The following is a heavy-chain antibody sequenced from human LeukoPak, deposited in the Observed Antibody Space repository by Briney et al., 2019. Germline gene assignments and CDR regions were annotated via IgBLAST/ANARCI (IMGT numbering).Heavy chain of an antibody. Sequence: SVKVSCKASGGTFSSYAISWVRQAPGQGLEWMGGIIPIFGTANYAQKFQGRVTITADESTNTAYMELSSLRSEDTAVYYCARDRGDYYYMDVWGKGTTVTVSS. CDR3: ARDRGDYYYMDV. D-gene: IGHD3-10*01. CDR1: GGTFSSYA. V-gene: IGHV1-69*13. J-gene: IGHJ6*03. CDR2: IIPIFGTA.